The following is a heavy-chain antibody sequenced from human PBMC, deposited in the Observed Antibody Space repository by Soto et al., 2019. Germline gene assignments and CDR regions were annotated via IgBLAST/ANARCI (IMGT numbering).Heavy chain of an antibody. Sequence: PSETLSLTCTVSGGSMRKVYWSCIRQPPGKRLEWIGFIFHSVNAKYNPSLKSRVTISIDTSKSQFSLSLDSVTAADTAVYFCARAHAPTLPFDYWGLGTLVTVSS. J-gene: IGHJ4*01. D-gene: IGHD2-15*01. CDR3: ARAHAPTLPFDY. CDR1: GGSMRKVY. V-gene: IGHV4-59*01. CDR2: IFHSVNA.